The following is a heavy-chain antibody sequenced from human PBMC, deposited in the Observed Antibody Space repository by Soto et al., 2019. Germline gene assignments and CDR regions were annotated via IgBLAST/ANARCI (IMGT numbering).Heavy chain of an antibody. J-gene: IGHJ5*01. CDR3: ARNNWFDS. CDR1: GYTFTGYY. V-gene: IGHV1-69*13. CDR2: IIPIFGTA. Sequence: SVKVSCKASGYTFTGYYMHWVRQAPGQGLEWMGGIIPIFGTANYAQKFQGRVTITADESTSTAYMELSSLRSEDTAVYYCARNNWFDSWGQGSLITVSS.